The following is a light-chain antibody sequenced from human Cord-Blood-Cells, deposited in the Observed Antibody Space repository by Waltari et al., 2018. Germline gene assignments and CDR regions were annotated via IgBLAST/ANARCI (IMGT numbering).Light chain of an antibody. CDR1: SSHGGGYNY. CDR2: EVS. V-gene: IGLV2-14*01. J-gene: IGLJ1*01. CDR3: SSYTSSSGYV. Sequence: QSALTQPASVPGSPGQSITIACPGTSSHGGGYNYAPWYQQHPGKAPKLMIYEVSNRPSGVSNRFSGSKSGNTASLTISGLQAEDEADYYCSSYTSSSGYVFGTGTKVTVL.